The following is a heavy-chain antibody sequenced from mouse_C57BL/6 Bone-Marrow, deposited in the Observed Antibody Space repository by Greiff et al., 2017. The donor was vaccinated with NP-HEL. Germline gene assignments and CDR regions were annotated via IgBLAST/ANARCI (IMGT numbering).Heavy chain of an antibody. J-gene: IGHJ3*01. CDR3: ASRTTTVVAPGFAY. D-gene: IGHD1-1*01. V-gene: IGHV5-4*01. CDR1: GFTFSSYA. CDR2: ISDGGSYT. Sequence: EVHLVESGGGLVKPGGSLKLSCAASGFTFSSYAMSWVRQTPEKRLEWVATISDGGSYTYYPDNVKGRFTISRDNAKNNLYLQMSHLKSEDTAMYYCASRTTTVVAPGFAYWGQGTLVTVSA.